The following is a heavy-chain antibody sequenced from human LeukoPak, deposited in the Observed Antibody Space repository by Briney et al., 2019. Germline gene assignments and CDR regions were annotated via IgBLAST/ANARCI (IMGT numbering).Heavy chain of an antibody. V-gene: IGHV4-59*01. J-gene: IGHJ4*02. CDR2: IFYSGST. CDR3: ARGPRGSGWYGDY. CDR1: GGSISSYY. Sequence: SETLSLTCTVSGGSISSYYWSWIRQPPGKGLEWIGYIFYSGSTNYNPSLKSRVTISVDTSKNQFSLKLSSVTAADTAVYYCARGPRGSGWYGDYWGQGTLDTVSS. D-gene: IGHD6-19*01.